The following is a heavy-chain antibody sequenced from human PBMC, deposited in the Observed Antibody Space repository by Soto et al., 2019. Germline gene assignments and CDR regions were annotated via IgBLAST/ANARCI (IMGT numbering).Heavy chain of an antibody. CDR2: INPNSGGT. V-gene: IGHV1-2*04. CDR1: GYTFTGYY. Sequence: ASVKVSCKASGYTFTGYYMHWVRQAPGQGLEWMGWINPNSGGTNYAQKFQGWVTMTRDTPISTAYMELSRLRSDDTAVYYCARGYCSSTSCYEAGREDAFDIWGQGTMVTVSS. CDR3: ARGYCSSTSCYEAGREDAFDI. D-gene: IGHD2-2*01. J-gene: IGHJ3*02.